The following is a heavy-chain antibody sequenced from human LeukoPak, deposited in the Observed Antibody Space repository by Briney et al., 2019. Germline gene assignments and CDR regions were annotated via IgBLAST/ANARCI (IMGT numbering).Heavy chain of an antibody. V-gene: IGHV1-24*01. D-gene: IGHD1-26*01. CDR1: GYTLTQLV. Sequence: GASVKVSCKVSGYTLTQLVIHWVRQAPGKGLEWMGGFDPEDGETIYAQKFQDRVTMTEDTSTDTAYMELSSLRSEDTAFYYCATSSGTYFLYWDQGTLVTVSS. CDR2: FDPEDGET. CDR3: ATSSGTYFLY. J-gene: IGHJ4*02.